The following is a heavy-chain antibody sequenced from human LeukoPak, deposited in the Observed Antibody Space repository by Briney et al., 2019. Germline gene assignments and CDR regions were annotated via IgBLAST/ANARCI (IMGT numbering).Heavy chain of an antibody. J-gene: IGHJ4*02. CDR3: AKDAVAVAGRYYFDY. CDR2: ISYDGSNK. Sequence: GRSLRLSCAASGFTFSSYGMHWVRQAPGKGLEWVAVISYDGSNKYYADFVKGRFTISRDNSKNTLYLQMNSLRAEDTAVYYCAKDAVAVAGRYYFDYWGQGTLVTVSS. V-gene: IGHV3-30*18. D-gene: IGHD6-19*01. CDR1: GFTFSSYG.